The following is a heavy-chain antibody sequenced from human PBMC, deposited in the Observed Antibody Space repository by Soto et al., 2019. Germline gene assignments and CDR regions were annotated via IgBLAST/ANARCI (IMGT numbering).Heavy chain of an antibody. Sequence: SETLSLTCTVSGGSISSYYWSWIRQPPGKGLEWIGYIYYSGSTNYNPSLKSRVTISVDTSKNQFSLKLSSVTAADTAVYYCARDYYGSGKWWFDPWGQGTLVTVSS. CDR2: IYYSGST. V-gene: IGHV4-59*01. CDR1: GGSISSYY. J-gene: IGHJ5*02. D-gene: IGHD3-10*01. CDR3: ARDYYGSGKWWFDP.